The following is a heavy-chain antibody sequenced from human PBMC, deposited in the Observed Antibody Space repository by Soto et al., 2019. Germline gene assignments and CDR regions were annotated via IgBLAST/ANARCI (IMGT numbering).Heavy chain of an antibody. CDR2: IYHSGST. Sequence: PSETLSLTCAVSGYSISSGYYWGWIRQPPGKGLEWIGSIYHSGSTYYNPSLKSRVTISVDTSKNQFSLKLSSVTAADTAVYYCEREEGSYYDLDIWGQGTMVTVSS. CDR3: EREEGSYYDLDI. J-gene: IGHJ3*02. D-gene: IGHD1-26*01. V-gene: IGHV4-38-2*02. CDR1: GYSISSGYY.